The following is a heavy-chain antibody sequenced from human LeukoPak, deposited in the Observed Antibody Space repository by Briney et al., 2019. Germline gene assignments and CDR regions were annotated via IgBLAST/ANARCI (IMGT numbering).Heavy chain of an antibody. Sequence: SETLSLTCTVSGGSISSSSCYWGWIRQPPGKGLEWIGSIYYSGSTYYNPSLKSRVTISVDTSKNQFSLKLSSVTAADTAVYYCARIPRPNYYYYYGMDVWGQGTTVTVSS. CDR1: GGSISSSSCY. CDR3: ARIPRPNYYYYYGMDV. CDR2: IYYSGST. J-gene: IGHJ6*02. V-gene: IGHV4-39*01. D-gene: IGHD2-21*01.